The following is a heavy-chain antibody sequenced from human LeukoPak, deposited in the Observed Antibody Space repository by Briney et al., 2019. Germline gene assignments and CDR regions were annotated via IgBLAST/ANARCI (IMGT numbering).Heavy chain of an antibody. CDR1: GFTFSDYY. D-gene: IGHD3-22*01. Sequence: GGSLRLSCAASGFTFSDYYMSWIRQAPGKGLEWVSYISSSSSYTNYADSVKGRFTISRDNAKNSLYLQMNSLRAEDTAVYYCATDGGSTGYYGRSDYWGQGTLVTVSS. CDR3: ATDGGSTGYYGRSDY. V-gene: IGHV3-11*05. CDR2: ISSSSSYT. J-gene: IGHJ4*02.